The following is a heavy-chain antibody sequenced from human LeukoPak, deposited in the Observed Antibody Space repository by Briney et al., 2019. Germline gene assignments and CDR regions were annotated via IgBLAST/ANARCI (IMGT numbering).Heavy chain of an antibody. Sequence: SETQSLTCTVSGGSISRYYWSWIRQPPGKGLEWIGYIYYSGSTNYNPSLKSRVTISVDTSKNQFSLKLSSVTAADTAVYYCAGGSTTYFQPWGQGTLVTVSS. CDR2: IYYSGST. V-gene: IGHV4-59*01. D-gene: IGHD2/OR15-2a*01. CDR3: AGGSTTYFQP. CDR1: GGSISRYY. J-gene: IGHJ1*01.